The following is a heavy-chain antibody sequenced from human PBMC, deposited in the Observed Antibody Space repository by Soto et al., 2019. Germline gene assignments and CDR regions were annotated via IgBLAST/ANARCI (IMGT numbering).Heavy chain of an antibody. J-gene: IGHJ4*02. D-gene: IGHD3-22*01. CDR1: GYAFTSYG. V-gene: IGHV1-18*01. CDR3: ARDDSSGYSYHFDY. Sequence: ASVKVSCKASGYAFTSYGINWVRQAPGQGLEWMGWISAYNGNRNYAQKLQGRVTMTTDTSTSTAYMELRSLRSDDTAVYFCARDDSSGYSYHFDYWGQGTLVTVSS. CDR2: ISAYNGNR.